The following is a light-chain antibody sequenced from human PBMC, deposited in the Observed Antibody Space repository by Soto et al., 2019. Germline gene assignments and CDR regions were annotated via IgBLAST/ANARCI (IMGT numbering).Light chain of an antibody. CDR1: SSDVGGYNC. J-gene: IGLJ3*02. CDR3: SSDAGSNTVL. Sequence: QSALTQPPSASGSPGQSVTISCTGTSSDVGGYNCVSWYQQHPGKAPQLMIYEVTKRPSGVPDRFSGSKSGNTASLTVSGLQAEDEADYYCSSDAGSNTVLFGGGTKLTVL. V-gene: IGLV2-8*01. CDR2: EVT.